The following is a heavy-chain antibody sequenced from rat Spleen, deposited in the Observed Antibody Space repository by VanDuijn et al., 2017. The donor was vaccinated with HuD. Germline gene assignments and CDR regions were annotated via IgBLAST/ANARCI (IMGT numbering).Heavy chain of an antibody. CDR3: ARGAAISQAYYYVMDA. Sequence: EVQLVESGGGLVQPGRSMKLSCAASGFTFSNYDMAWVRQAPTKGLEWVASINFDGSGTYYRDSVKGRFTISRDNAKSSLYLQMNSLKSEDTATYYCARGAAISQAYYYVMDAWGQGASVTVSS. CDR2: INFDGSGT. CDR1: GFTFSNYD. D-gene: IGHD1-2*01. J-gene: IGHJ4*01. V-gene: IGHV5-22*01.